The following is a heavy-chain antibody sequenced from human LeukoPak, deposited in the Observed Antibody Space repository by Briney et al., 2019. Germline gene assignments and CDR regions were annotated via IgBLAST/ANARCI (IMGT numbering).Heavy chain of an antibody. CDR3: AREGSSGWYPGGFDP. CDR2: IYYSGST. J-gene: IGHJ5*02. V-gene: IGHV4-59*01. D-gene: IGHD6-19*01. CDR1: GGSISSYY. Sequence: SETLSLTCTVSGGSISSYYWSCVRQPPGKGLEWSGYIYYSGSTNYNPSLKSRVTTSVDTSKNQFSLKLSFVTAADTAVYYCAREGSSGWYPGGFDPWGQGTLVTVSS.